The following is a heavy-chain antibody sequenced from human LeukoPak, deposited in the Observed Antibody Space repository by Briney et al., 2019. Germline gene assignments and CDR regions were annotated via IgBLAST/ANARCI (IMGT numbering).Heavy chain of an antibody. CDR1: GYTFINYG. Sequence: GASVKVSCKASGYTFINYGLSWMRQAPGQGLEWIGWISGSNGNTNYAQNFQDRLTVTTDSSTSTAYMELSSLRYEDTAVYYCARDRVWQRGSFDYWGQGTLVTVSS. CDR2: ISGSNGNT. J-gene: IGHJ4*02. D-gene: IGHD6-6*01. CDR3: ARDRVWQRGSFDY. V-gene: IGHV1-18*01.